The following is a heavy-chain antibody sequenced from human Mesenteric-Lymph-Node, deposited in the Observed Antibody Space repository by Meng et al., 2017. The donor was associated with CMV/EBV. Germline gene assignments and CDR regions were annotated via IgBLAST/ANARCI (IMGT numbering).Heavy chain of an antibody. CDR2: INPNSGGT. D-gene: IGHD2-2*01. V-gene: IGHV1-2*02. Sequence: ASVKVSCKASGYTFTGYYMHWVRQAPGQGLEWMGWINPNSGGTNYAQKFQGRVTMTRDTSISTAYMELSRLRSDDTAVYYCARVFCGSTSCHDYWGQGTLVTVSS. CDR1: GYTFTGYY. CDR3: ARVFCGSTSCHDY. J-gene: IGHJ4*02.